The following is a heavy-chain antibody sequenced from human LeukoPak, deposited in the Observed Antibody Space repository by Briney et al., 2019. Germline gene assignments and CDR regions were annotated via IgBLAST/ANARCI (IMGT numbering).Heavy chain of an antibody. V-gene: IGHV3-33*01. Sequence: PGGSLRLPCAASGFTFSSHGMEWVRQAPGKGLEWVAIIWYDGSNKYYADSVKGRFTVSRDNSKNTVYLQMNSLRDEDTAVYYCARHYRSGWLDYWGQGTLVTVSS. CDR2: IWYDGSNK. J-gene: IGHJ4*02. CDR1: GFTFSSHG. CDR3: ARHYRSGWLDY. D-gene: IGHD6-19*01.